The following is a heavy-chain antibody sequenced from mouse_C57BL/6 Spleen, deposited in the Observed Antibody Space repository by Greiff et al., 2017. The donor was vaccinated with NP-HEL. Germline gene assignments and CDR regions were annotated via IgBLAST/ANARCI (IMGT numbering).Heavy chain of an antibody. J-gene: IGHJ1*03. CDR3: TVLLRPRYFDV. CDR1: GFNIKDDY. CDR2: IDPENGDT. D-gene: IGHD1-1*01. V-gene: IGHV14-4*01. Sequence: SGAELVRPGASVKLSCTASGFNIKDDYMHWVKQRPEQGLEWIGWIDPENGDTEYASKFQGKATITADTSSNTAYLQLSSLTSEDTAVYYCTVLLRPRYFDVWGTGTTVTVPS.